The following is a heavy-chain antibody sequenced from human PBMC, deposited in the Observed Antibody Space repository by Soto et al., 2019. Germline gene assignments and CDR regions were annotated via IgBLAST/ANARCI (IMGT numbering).Heavy chain of an antibody. CDR3: ATAYSSGWAFDN. J-gene: IGHJ4*02. CDR2: INGGNGDT. CDR1: GYTFTSYE. D-gene: IGHD6-25*01. V-gene: IGHV1-3*01. Sequence: QVQLVQSGAEVKKPGASVKVSCKASGYTFTSYEIHWVRQAPGQRLEWMGWINGGNGDTKYSEEFQGRVTITRDTSARTAYMELSTLRPEDTAVYYCATAYSSGWAFDNWGQGTLVTVSS.